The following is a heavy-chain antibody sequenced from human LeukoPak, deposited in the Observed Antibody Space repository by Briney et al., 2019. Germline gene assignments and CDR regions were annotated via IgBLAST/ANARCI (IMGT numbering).Heavy chain of an antibody. CDR3: AKAGTGTTGRGVYCFDY. CDR1: GFTFSSYG. V-gene: IGHV3-30*02. Sequence: HSGGSLRLSCAASGFTFSSYGMHWVRQAPGKGLEWVAFIRYDGSNKYYADSVKGRFTISRDNSKNTLYLQMNSLRAEDTAVYYCAKAGTGTTGRGVYCFDYWGQGTLVTVSS. J-gene: IGHJ4*02. CDR2: IRYDGSNK. D-gene: IGHD1-7*01.